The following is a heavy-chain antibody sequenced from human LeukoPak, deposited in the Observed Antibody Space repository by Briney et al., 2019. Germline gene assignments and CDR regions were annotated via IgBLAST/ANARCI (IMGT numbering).Heavy chain of an antibody. D-gene: IGHD3-16*01. CDR3: ARRPDGADY. CDR2: INHRGST. CDR1: GGSFSDYQ. Sequence: SETLSLTCGVYGGSFSDYQWSWIRQTPGKGLEWIGEINHRGSTNYNPSLKSRGTISVDTSKRQYSQKVNSMTAADTAVYYCARRPDGADYWGQGTLVTVSS. V-gene: IGHV4-34*01. J-gene: IGHJ4*02.